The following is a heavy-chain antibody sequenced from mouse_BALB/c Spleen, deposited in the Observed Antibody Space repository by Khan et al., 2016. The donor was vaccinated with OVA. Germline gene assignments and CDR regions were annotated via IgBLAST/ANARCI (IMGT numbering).Heavy chain of an antibody. D-gene: IGHD1-3*01. CDR1: GYTFTNYR. CDR3: ARETSYWYVDV. CDR2: INTYTGEP. Sequence: QIQLVQSGPELKKPGETVKISCKASGYTFTNYRMNWMKQAPGKGLKWMGWINTYTGEPTYADDFKGRFAFSLETSASTAYLQNNNLKNEDMATYFCARETSYWYVDVWGAGTTVTVSS. V-gene: IGHV9-1*02. J-gene: IGHJ1*01.